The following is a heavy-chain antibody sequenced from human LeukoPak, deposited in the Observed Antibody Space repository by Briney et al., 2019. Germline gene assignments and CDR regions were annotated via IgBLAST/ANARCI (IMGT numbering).Heavy chain of an antibody. Sequence: SVKVSCKASGGTFSSYAISWVRQAPGQGLEWMGGITPIFGTANYAQKFQGRVTITADESTSTAYMELSSLRSEDMAVYYCARDQHGGYSYGDWGQGTLVTVSS. CDR3: ARDQHGGYSYGD. V-gene: IGHV1-69*13. CDR1: GGTFSSYA. J-gene: IGHJ4*02. CDR2: ITPIFGTA. D-gene: IGHD5-18*01.